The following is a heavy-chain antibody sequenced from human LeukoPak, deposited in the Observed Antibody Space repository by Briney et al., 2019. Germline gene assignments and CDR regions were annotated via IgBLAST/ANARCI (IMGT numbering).Heavy chain of an antibody. J-gene: IGHJ4*02. Sequence: ASVKVSCKASGGTFSSYAISWVRQAPGQGLEWMGIINPSGGSTSYAQKFQGRVTMTRDTSTSTVYMELSSLRSEDTAVYYCARGGSSSYYFDYWGQGTLVTVSS. CDR1: GGTFSSYA. V-gene: IGHV1-46*01. CDR2: INPSGGST. CDR3: ARGGSSSYYFDY. D-gene: IGHD6-6*01.